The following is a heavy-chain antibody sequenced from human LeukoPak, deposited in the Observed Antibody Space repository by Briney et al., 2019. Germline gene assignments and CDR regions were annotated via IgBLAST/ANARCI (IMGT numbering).Heavy chain of an antibody. D-gene: IGHD3-22*01. CDR1: GFTFRNAW. CDR3: TTTYNYDSSGSIVDY. V-gene: IGHV3-15*01. Sequence: SGGSLRLSCAASGFTFRNAWMTWVRQAPGQGLEWVGRIKSKTDGGTTDYAAPVKVRFTISRDDSKNTLYLQMNSQKTEDTALYYCTTTYNYDSSGSIVDYWGQGTLVTVSS. J-gene: IGHJ4*02. CDR2: IKSKTDGGTT.